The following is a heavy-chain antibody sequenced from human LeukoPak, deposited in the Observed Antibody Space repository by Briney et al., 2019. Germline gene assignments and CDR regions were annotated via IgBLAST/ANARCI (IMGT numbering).Heavy chain of an antibody. J-gene: IGHJ3*02. CDR3: AKDYADSSGWYRAFDI. CDR2: ISGSGGST. D-gene: IGHD6-19*01. CDR1: GFTFSSYA. V-gene: IGHV3-23*01. Sequence: GGSLRLSCAASGFTFSSYAMSWVRQAPGKGLEWVSAISGSGGSTYYADSAKGRFTISRDNSKNTLYLQMNSLRAEDTAVYYCAKDYADSSGWYRAFDIWGQGTMVTVSS.